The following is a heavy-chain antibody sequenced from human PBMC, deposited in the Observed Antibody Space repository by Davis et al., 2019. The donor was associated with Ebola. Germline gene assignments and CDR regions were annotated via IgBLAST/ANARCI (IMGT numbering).Heavy chain of an antibody. J-gene: IGHJ4*02. CDR3: ARAGRYGSGTPFDY. CDR2: IIPIFGTA. V-gene: IGHV1-69*13. CDR1: GYTFTSYG. Sequence: SVKVSCKASGYTFTSYGISWVRQAPGQGLEWMGGIIPIFGTANYAQKFQGRVTITADESTSTVYMELSSLRSEDTAVYYCARAGRYGSGTPFDYWGQGTLVTVSS. D-gene: IGHD3-10*01.